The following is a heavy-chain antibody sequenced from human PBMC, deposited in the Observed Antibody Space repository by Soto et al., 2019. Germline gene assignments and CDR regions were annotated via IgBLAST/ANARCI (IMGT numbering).Heavy chain of an antibody. CDR1: GFTFSSYG. J-gene: IGHJ6*03. Sequence: GGSLRLSCAASGFTFSSYGMHWVRQAPGKGLEWVAVIWYDGSNKYYADSVKGRFTISRDNSKNTLYLQMNSLRAEDTAVYYCARDRGIAARPPYYYMDVWGKGTTVTVSS. V-gene: IGHV3-33*01. CDR3: ARDRGIAARPPYYYMDV. CDR2: IWYDGSNK. D-gene: IGHD6-6*01.